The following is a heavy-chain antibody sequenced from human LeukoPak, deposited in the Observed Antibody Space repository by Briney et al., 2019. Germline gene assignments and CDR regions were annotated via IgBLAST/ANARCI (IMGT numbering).Heavy chain of an antibody. CDR3: AKDRDRQQPDNGGFDY. Sequence: GGSLRLSRAASGFTFDDYAMHWVRQAPGKGLEWVSGISWNSGSIGYADSVKGRFTISRDNAKNSLYLQMNSLRAEDMALYYCAKDRDRQQPDNGGFDYWGQGTLVTVSS. CDR1: GFTFDDYA. D-gene: IGHD6-13*01. V-gene: IGHV3-9*03. CDR2: ISWNSGSI. J-gene: IGHJ4*02.